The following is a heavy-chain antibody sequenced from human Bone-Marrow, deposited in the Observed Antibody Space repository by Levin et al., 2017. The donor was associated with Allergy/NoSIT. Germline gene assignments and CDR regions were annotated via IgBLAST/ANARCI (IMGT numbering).Heavy chain of an antibody. CDR2: IYYSGGT. CDR1: GGSISGYY. Sequence: SETLSLTCTVSGGSISGYYWSWIRQSPGKGLEWIGYIYYSGGTNYNPSLKSRVTISVDTSKNQFSLKLSAVTAADTAVYYCARDRKGFGESRGAYYYYMDVWGKGATVTVSS. J-gene: IGHJ6*03. V-gene: IGHV4-59*01. D-gene: IGHD3-10*01. CDR3: ARDRKGFGESRGAYYYYMDV.